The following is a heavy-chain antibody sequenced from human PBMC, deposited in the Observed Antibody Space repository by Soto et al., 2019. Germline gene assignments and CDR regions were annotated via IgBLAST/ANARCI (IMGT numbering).Heavy chain of an antibody. CDR2: IYYSGST. Sequence: SETLSLTCTVSGGSISSYYWSWIRQPPGKGLEWIGYIYYSGSTNYNPSLKSRVTISVDTSKNQFSLKLSSVTAADTAVYYCARERVLGRIAAAGTETYYYYGMDVRGQGTTVTVSS. J-gene: IGHJ6*02. CDR3: ARERVLGRIAAAGTETYYYYGMDV. D-gene: IGHD6-13*01. CDR1: GGSISSYY. V-gene: IGHV4-59*01.